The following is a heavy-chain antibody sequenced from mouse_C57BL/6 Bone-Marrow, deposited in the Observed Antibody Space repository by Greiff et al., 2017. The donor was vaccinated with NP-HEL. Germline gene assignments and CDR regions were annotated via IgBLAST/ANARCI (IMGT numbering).Heavy chain of an antibody. CDR2: INPGSGGT. Sequence: QVQLQQSEAELVRPGTSVKVSCKASGYAFTNYLIEWVKQRPGQGLEWIGVINPGSGGTNYNEKFKGKATLTADKSSSTAYMQLSSLTSEDSAVYFCARGAVTTPFAYWGQGTLVTVSA. CDR1: GYAFTNYL. CDR3: ARGAVTTPFAY. D-gene: IGHD2-2*01. V-gene: IGHV1-54*01. J-gene: IGHJ3*01.